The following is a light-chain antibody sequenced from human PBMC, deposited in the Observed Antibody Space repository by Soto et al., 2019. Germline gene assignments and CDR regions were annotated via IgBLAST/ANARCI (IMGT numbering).Light chain of an antibody. CDR3: QQYNSWLT. V-gene: IGKV3-15*01. J-gene: IGKJ4*01. CDR1: QSISNN. Sequence: IVMTQSPATLSVSPGERATLSCRASQSISNNLAWYQQKPGQAPRLLIYGASTRATGIPARFSGGGSGTEFSLTISSRQSEDFAVYYCQQYNSWLTFGGGTKVEIK. CDR2: GAS.